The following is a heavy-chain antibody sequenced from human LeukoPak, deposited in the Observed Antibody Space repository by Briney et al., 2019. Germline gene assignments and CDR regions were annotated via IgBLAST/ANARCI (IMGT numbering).Heavy chain of an antibody. CDR2: IRTGIYGATT. Sequence: GGSLRLSCSASGFIFCDFAMSWFRQPPGKGLEWLGFIRTGIYGATTEYAASVKGRFTISRDDSKSITYLQTNSLKIEDTGIYYCTRDNYADDRRDAFDLWGQGTMVTVSS. V-gene: IGHV3-49*03. D-gene: IGHD2-2*01. CDR3: TRDNYADDRRDAFDL. CDR1: GFIFCDFA. J-gene: IGHJ3*01.